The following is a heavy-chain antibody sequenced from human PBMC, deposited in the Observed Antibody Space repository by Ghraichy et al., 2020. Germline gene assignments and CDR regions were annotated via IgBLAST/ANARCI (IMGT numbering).Heavy chain of an antibody. Sequence: SQTLSLTCTVSGGSISGYSWSWIRQPPGKGLEWIGIIYYSGTTKYNPSLKSRVTISVDTSKNQFSLKLSSVTAADTAVYYCARTVYGSGSYYFDYWGQGTLVTVSS. CDR1: GGSISGYS. CDR2: IYYSGTT. CDR3: ARTVYGSGSYYFDY. D-gene: IGHD3-10*01. V-gene: IGHV4-59*01. J-gene: IGHJ4*02.